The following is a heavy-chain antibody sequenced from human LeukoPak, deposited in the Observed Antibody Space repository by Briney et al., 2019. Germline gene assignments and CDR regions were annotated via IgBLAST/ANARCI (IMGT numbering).Heavy chain of an antibody. CDR2: TYHNEST. V-gene: IGHV4-38-2*01. CDR3: ARLYWGLGAFDI. CDR1: GYSIVTGYD. D-gene: IGHD3-16*01. J-gene: IGHJ3*02. Sequence: SETLSLTCAVSGYSIVTGYDWAWIRQPPGKGLEWFGSTYHNESTYYNPSLESRVTISVDTSKNQFSLKLSSVTAADTAVYYCARLYWGLGAFDIWGQGTMVTVSS.